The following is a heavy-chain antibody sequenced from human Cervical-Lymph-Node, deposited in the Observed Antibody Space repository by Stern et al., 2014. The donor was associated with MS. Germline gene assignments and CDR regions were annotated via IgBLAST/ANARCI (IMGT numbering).Heavy chain of an antibody. Sequence: VQLVQSGAEVKKPGASVKVSCKASAYTFTAYYLHWVRQAPGQGLAWMGRINLTNGGTNYSQKFQGRVTMTRDTSISTAYLELTRLTSDDTAVYYCAGEPRGQENAFDIWGQGTLVTVSS. D-gene: IGHD3-16*01. J-gene: IGHJ3*02. CDR2: INLTNGGT. CDR1: AYTFTAYY. CDR3: AGEPRGQENAFDI. V-gene: IGHV1-2*06.